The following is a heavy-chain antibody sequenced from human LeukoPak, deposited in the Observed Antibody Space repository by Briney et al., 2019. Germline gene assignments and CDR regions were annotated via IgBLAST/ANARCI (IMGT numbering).Heavy chain of an antibody. V-gene: IGHV4-4*02. CDR3: ARDAGLQTGAFDV. CDR2: IFHSGST. CDR1: GGSISRSDW. D-gene: IGHD5-24*01. J-gene: IGHJ3*01. Sequence: PSETLSLTCAVSGGSISRSDWWSWVRQSPGKGLEWIGEIFHSGSTKYNPSLKSRVTISVDKSKNQFSLNLTSVTAADTAMYYCARDAGLQTGAFDVWGQGTMVTVSS.